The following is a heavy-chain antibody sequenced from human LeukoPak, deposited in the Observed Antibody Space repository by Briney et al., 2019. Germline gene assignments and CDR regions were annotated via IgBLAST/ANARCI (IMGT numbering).Heavy chain of an antibody. J-gene: IGHJ4*02. CDR2: ISSSGSSI. Sequence: GGPLRLSCAASGFTFSDYYMSWIRQAPGKGLEWVSYISSSGSSIYYADSVKGRFTISRDNAKNSLYLQMNSLRAEDTAVYYCARVRIAGDYFDYWGQGTLVTVSS. V-gene: IGHV3-11*01. CDR3: ARVRIAGDYFDY. CDR1: GFTFSDYY. D-gene: IGHD1-14*01.